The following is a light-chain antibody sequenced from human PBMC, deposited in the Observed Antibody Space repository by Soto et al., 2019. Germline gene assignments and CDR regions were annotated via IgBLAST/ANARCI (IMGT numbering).Light chain of an antibody. V-gene: IGLV2-14*01. Sequence: QSALTQPASVSGSPGQSITISCTGTSGDVGGYNLVSWYQQHPGKAPKLMIYEVNNRPSGVSNRFSGSKSGNTASLTISGLQAEDEADYFCSSFTSTRTYVFGSGTKLTVL. J-gene: IGLJ1*01. CDR2: EVN. CDR1: SGDVGGYNL. CDR3: SSFTSTRTYV.